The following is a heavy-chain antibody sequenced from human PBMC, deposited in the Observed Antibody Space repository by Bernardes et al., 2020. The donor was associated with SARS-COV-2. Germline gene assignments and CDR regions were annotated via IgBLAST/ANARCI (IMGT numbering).Heavy chain of an antibody. CDR2: IYWDDDK. V-gene: IGHV2-5*02. Sequence: SGPTLVKPTQTLTLTCTFSGFSLSTSGVGVGWIRQPPGKALEWLALIYWDDDKRYSPSLKSRLTITKDTSKNQVVLTMTNMDPVDTATYYCAHRRETYYYGSGTETRGGFDPWGQGTLVTVSS. D-gene: IGHD3-10*01. J-gene: IGHJ5*02. CDR3: AHRRETYYYGSGTETRGGFDP. CDR1: GFSLSTSGVG.